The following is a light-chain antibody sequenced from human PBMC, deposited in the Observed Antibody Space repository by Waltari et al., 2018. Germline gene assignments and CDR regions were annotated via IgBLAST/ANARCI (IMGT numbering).Light chain of an antibody. V-gene: IGKV2-28*01. CDR2: LGS. CDR3: MQAQQTHT. CDR1: QSLLHRNGYNY. J-gene: IGKJ2*01. Sequence: DIVMTQSPLSLAVTPGEPASISCRSSQSLLHRNGYNYLDWYLQKPGQSPQLPIYLGSSRASGVPDRFSGSGSGTDFTLKISRVEAEDVGVYYCMQAQQTHTFGQGTKLEIK.